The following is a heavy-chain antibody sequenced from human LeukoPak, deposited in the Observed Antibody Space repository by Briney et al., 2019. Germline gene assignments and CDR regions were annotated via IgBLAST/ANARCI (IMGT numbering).Heavy chain of an antibody. D-gene: IGHD1-26*01. Sequence: NPSETLSLTCTVSGGSISSYYWSWIRQPPGKGLEWIGYIYYSGSTNYNPSLKSRVTISVDSSKNQFSLKVTSVTAADTAVYYCAGWETPSQSYYYTIDVWGQGTTVTVSS. J-gene: IGHJ6*02. CDR1: GGSISSYY. V-gene: IGHV4-59*01. CDR2: IYYSGST. CDR3: AGWETPSQSYYYTIDV.